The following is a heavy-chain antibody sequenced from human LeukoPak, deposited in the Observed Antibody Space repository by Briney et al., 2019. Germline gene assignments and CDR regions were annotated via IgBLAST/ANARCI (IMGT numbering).Heavy chain of an antibody. V-gene: IGHV3-7*01. CDR2: IKYDGSEK. D-gene: IGHD3-22*01. J-gene: IGHJ4*02. CDR3: ARVMTSGYYTFDY. CDR1: GFTFSNYL. Sequence: PGGSLRLSCAASGFTFSNYLMNWVRQAPGKGLEWVANIKYDGSEKYYVDSVKGRFTISRDNAKHSLYLQMNSLRAEDTAVYYCARVMTSGYYTFDYWGQGTLVTVSS.